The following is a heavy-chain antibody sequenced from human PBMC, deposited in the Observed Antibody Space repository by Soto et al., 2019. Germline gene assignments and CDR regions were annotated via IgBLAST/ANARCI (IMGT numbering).Heavy chain of an antibody. J-gene: IGHJ4*02. Sequence: QVQLQESGPGLVKPSGTLSLTCAVSGGSISSSKWWSWVRQPPGKGLEWIGEIYHSGTTNYNPSLKSRVTISVDKSKNQFSVELDSVTAADPAVYYCAARRDRHPTLDYWGQGTLVTVSS. CDR2: IYHSGTT. CDR1: GGSISSSKW. CDR3: AARRDRHPTLDY. V-gene: IGHV4-4*02.